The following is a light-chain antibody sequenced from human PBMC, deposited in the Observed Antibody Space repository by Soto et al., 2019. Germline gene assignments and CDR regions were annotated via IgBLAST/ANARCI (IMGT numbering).Light chain of an antibody. J-gene: IGKJ5*01. CDR2: DAS. CDR3: QQLDSYPIT. CDR1: QGISSY. V-gene: IGKV1-9*01. Sequence: DIQLIQSPSFLSASVGDRVTITCRASQGISSYLAWYHQKPGKAPKLLIYDASTLQSGVPSRFSGSGSGTEFALTISSLQPEDFATYYCQQLDSYPITFGQGTRLDIK.